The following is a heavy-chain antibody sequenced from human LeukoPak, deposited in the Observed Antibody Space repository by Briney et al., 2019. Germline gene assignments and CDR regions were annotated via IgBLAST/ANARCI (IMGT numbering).Heavy chain of an antibody. J-gene: IGHJ4*02. Sequence: GGSLRLSCAASGFTFSSYGMHWVRQAPGKGLEWVAFIRYDGSNKYYADSVKGRFTISRDNSKNTLYLQMNSLRAEDTAVYYCAKDQWELLLGIDYWGQGILVTVSS. CDR1: GFTFSSYG. CDR3: AKDQWELLLGIDY. CDR2: IRYDGSNK. V-gene: IGHV3-30*02. D-gene: IGHD1-26*01.